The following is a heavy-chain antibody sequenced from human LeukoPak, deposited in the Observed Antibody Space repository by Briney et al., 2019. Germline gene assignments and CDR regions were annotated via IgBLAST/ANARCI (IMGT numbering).Heavy chain of an antibody. D-gene: IGHD4-17*01. Sequence: GGSLRLSCAASGFTFSTYAMNWVRQAPGKGLEWGSTISGSGGSTYYADSVKGRFTISRDNSKNTLYLQMNSLSAEDTAVYYCAYGDYDCWGQGTLVTVSS. CDR3: AYGDYDC. CDR1: GFTFSTYA. V-gene: IGHV3-23*01. CDR2: ISGSGGST. J-gene: IGHJ4*02.